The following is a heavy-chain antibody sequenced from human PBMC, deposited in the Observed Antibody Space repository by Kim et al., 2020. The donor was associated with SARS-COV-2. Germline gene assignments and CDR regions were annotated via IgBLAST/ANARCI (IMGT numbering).Heavy chain of an antibody. V-gene: IGHV3-23*03. CDR3: AKSAIYYYGSGRPGYFDY. D-gene: IGHD3-10*01. J-gene: IGHJ4*02. CDR2: IYSGGSST. CDR1: GFTFSSYA. Sequence: GGSLRLSCAASGFTFSSYAMSWVRQAPGKGLEWVSVIYSGGSSTYYADSVKGRFTISRDNSKNTLYLQMNSLRAEDTAVYYCAKSAIYYYGSGRPGYFDYWGQGTLVTVSS.